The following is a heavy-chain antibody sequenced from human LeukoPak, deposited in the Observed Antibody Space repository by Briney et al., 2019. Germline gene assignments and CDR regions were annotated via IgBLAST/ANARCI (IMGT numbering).Heavy chain of an antibody. Sequence: GESLKISCKGSGYSFTSYWIGWVRQMLGKGLEWMGIIYPGDPDTRYSPSFQGQVTISADKSISTAYLQWSSLKASDTAMYYCARQYSSSSFDPWGQGTLVTVSS. V-gene: IGHV5-51*01. J-gene: IGHJ5*02. CDR3: ARQYSSSSFDP. D-gene: IGHD6-6*01. CDR1: GYSFTSYW. CDR2: IYPGDPDT.